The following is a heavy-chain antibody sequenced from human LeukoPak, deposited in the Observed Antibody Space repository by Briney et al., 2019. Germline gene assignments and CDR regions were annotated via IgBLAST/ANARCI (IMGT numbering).Heavy chain of an antibody. V-gene: IGHV3-48*01. CDR1: GFTFSSYS. CDR2: ISSSSSTK. J-gene: IGHJ3*02. CDR3: AKSYSSGWYERDAFDI. D-gene: IGHD6-19*01. Sequence: GGSLRLSCAASGFTFSSYSMNWVRQAPGEGLEWVSYISSSSSTKYYADSVKGRFTISRDNSKNTLYLQMNSLRAEDTAVYHCAKSYSSGWYERDAFDIWGQGTMVTVSS.